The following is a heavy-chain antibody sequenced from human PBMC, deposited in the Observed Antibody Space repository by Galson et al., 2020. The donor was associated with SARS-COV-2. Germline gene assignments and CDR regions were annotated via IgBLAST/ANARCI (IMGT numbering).Heavy chain of an antibody. Sequence: ETSETLSLTCNVSGGSISSNYWSWIRQPAGKGLEWIGRIYTSGGTNYNPSLKSRVTMSVDTSKNQFSLKLSSVTAADTAVYYCARESVRYRLGYWGQGTLGSVSS. V-gene: IGHV4-4*07. J-gene: IGHJ4*02. CDR3: ARESVRYRLGY. CDR2: IYTSGGT. CDR1: GGSISSNY. D-gene: IGHD1-20*01.